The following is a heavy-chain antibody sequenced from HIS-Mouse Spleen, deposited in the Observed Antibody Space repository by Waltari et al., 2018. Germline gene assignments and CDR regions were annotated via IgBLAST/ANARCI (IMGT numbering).Heavy chain of an antibody. V-gene: IGHV4-39*07. CDR3: AREIPYSSSWYDWYFDL. CDR2: IYCSGST. Sequence: QLQLQESGPGLVKPSETLSLTCPVPGGSISSSRYYWGWIRKPPGKGLEWIGSIYCSGSTYYNPSLKSRVTISVDTSKNQFSLKLSSVTAADTAVYYCAREIPYSSSWYDWYFDLWGRGTLVTVSS. CDR1: GGSISSSRYY. J-gene: IGHJ2*01. D-gene: IGHD6-13*01.